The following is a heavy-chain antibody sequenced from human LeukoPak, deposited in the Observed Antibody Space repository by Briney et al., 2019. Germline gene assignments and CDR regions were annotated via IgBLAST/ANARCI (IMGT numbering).Heavy chain of an antibody. CDR3: ARDLTYYDSSGYPISGI. J-gene: IGHJ3*02. CDR1: GFTFSSYS. V-gene: IGHV3-21*01. CDR2: ISSSSSYI. Sequence: RGSLRLSCAASGFTFSSYSMNWVRQAPGKGREGVSSISSSSSYIYYADSLKGRFTISRDNAKNSLYLQMNSLRAEDTAVYYCARDLTYYDSSGYPISGIWGQGTMVTVSS. D-gene: IGHD3-22*01.